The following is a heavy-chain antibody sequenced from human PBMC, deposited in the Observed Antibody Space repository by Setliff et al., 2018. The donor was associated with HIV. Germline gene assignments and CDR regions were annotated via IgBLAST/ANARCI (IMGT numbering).Heavy chain of an antibody. Sequence: GGSLRLSCAASGFTFSTYWMSWVRQAPGKGLEWVANIKQDGSEKFYVDSVKGRFTISRDNAKNSLYLQMNSLRAEDAAVYYCARAGSDYAYDIWGQGTKVTDSS. D-gene: IGHD2-21*02. V-gene: IGHV3-7*01. CDR3: ARAGSDYAYDI. CDR1: GFTFSTYW. CDR2: IKQDGSEK. J-gene: IGHJ3*02.